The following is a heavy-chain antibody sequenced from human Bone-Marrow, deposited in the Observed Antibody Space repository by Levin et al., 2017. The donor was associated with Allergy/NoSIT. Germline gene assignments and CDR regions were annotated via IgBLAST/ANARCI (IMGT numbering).Heavy chain of an antibody. CDR2: IYSGGNT. J-gene: IGHJ4*02. CDR1: GFTVSNNY. CDR3: ATSPTSGY. Sequence: GGSLRLSCAASGFTVSNNYMSWVRQAPGKGLEGVSIIYSGGNTYYADSVKGRFTMSRDRSKNTVYLQMNSLRAEDMAVYYCATSPTSGYWGQGTLVTVSS. V-gene: IGHV3-53*01.